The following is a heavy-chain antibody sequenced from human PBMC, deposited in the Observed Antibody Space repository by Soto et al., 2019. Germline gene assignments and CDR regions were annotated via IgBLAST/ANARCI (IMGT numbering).Heavy chain of an antibody. V-gene: IGHV6-1*01. Sequence: QTLSPTCAISGDSVSSNSAAWNWIRQSPSRGLEWLGRTYYRSKWYNDYAVSVKSRITINPDTSKNQFSLQLNSVTPEDTAVYYCXRDPHSSSPSDFNWFDPWGQGTLVTVSS. J-gene: IGHJ5*02. D-gene: IGHD6-6*01. CDR1: GDSVSSNSAA. CDR2: TYYRSKWYN. CDR3: XRDPHSSSPSDFNWFDP.